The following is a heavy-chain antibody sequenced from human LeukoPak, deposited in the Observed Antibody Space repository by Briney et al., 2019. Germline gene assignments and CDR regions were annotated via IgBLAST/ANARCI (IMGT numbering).Heavy chain of an antibody. CDR2: IYYSGST. D-gene: IGHD2-15*01. V-gene: IGHV4-59*01. CDR1: GGPISSYY. J-gene: IGHJ6*02. CDR3: ARDLVYCSGGSCPPHYYYYGMDV. Sequence: SETLSLTCTVSGGPISSYYWSWIRQPPGKGLEWIGYIYYSGSTNYNPSLKSRVTISVDTSKNQFSLKLSSVTAADTAVYYCARDLVYCSGGSCPPHYYYYGMDVWGQGTTVTVSS.